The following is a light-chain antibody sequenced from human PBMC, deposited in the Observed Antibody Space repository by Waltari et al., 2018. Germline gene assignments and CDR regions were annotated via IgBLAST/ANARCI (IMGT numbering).Light chain of an antibody. CDR3: LLYYGGAQLV. Sequence: QTVVTQEPSLTVSPGGTVTLTAASTPGAVTGAHCPNWFQQKPGQSPRTLIYSTTNKHSWTPARFSGSLLGGKAALTLSGVQPEDEADYYCLLYYGGAQLVFGTGTKVTVL. J-gene: IGLJ1*01. V-gene: IGLV7-43*01. CDR2: STT. CDR1: PGAVTGAHC.